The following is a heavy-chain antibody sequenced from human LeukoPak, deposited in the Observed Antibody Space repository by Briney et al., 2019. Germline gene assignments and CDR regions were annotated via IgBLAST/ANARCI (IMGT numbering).Heavy chain of an antibody. Sequence: SRTLSLTCAISGDSVSSNSAAWNWIRQSPSRGLEWLGRTYYRSKWYNDYVVSVKSRITINPDTSKNQFSLQLNSVSPEDTAVYYCARGVEMATLRYFDHWGQGTLVTVSS. CDR3: ARGVEMATLRYFDH. J-gene: IGHJ4*02. V-gene: IGHV6-1*01. CDR2: TYYRSKWYN. D-gene: IGHD5-24*01. CDR1: GDSVSSNSAA.